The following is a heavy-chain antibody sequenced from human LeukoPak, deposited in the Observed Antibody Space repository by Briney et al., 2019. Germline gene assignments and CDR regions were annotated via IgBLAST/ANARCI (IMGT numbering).Heavy chain of an antibody. V-gene: IGHV3-23*01. J-gene: IGHJ5*02. CDR2: ISGSGGST. CDR1: GFTFSSYA. D-gene: IGHD2-15*01. CDR3: ATNPSHIVVVVAATPGNWFDP. Sequence: GSLRLSCAASGFTFSSYAMSWVRQAPGKGLEWVSAISGSGGSTYYADSVKGRFTISRDNSKNTLYLQMNSLRAEDTAVYYCATNPSHIVVVVAATPGNWFDPWGQGTLVTVSS.